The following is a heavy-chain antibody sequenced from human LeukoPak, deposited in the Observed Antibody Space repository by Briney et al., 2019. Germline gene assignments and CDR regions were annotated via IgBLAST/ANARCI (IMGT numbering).Heavy chain of an antibody. CDR3: AKQLERFFAYYYYMDV. Sequence: GGSLRLSCAASGFTFSSYGMHWVRQAPGKGLEWVAVISYDGSNKYYADSVKGRFTISRDNSKNTLYLQMNRLRAEDTAVYYCAKQLERFFAYYYYMDVWGKGTTVTVSS. D-gene: IGHD1-1*01. J-gene: IGHJ6*03. CDR1: GFTFSSYG. V-gene: IGHV3-30*18. CDR2: ISYDGSNK.